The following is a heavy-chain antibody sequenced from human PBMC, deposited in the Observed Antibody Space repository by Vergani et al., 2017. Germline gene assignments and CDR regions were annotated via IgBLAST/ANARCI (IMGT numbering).Heavy chain of an antibody. D-gene: IGHD1-26*01. CDR3: ARLEGSYYFDY. Sequence: QVQLVESGGGVVQPGRSLRLSCAASGFTFSSYAMHWVRQAPGKGLEWVAVISYDGSNKYYADSVKGRFTISRDNSKNTLYLQMNSLRAEDTAVYYCARLEGSYYFDYWGQGTLVTVSS. J-gene: IGHJ4*02. CDR1: GFTFSSYA. CDR2: ISYDGSNK. V-gene: IGHV3-30-3*01.